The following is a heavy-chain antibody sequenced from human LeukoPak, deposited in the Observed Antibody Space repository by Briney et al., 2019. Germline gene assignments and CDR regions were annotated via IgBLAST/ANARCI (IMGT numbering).Heavy chain of an antibody. V-gene: IGHV4-34*01. J-gene: IGHJ4*02. Sequence: SETLSRTCAVYGGSFSGYYWSWIRQPPGKGLEWIGEINHSGSTNYNPSLKSRVTISVDTSKNQFSLKLSSVTAADTAVYYCARGGIAVAGNDYWGQGTLVTVSS. CDR1: GGSFSGYY. CDR2: INHSGST. D-gene: IGHD6-19*01. CDR3: ARGGIAVAGNDY.